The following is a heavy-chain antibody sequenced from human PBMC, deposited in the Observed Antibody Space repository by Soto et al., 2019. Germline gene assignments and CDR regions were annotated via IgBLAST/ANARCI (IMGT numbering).Heavy chain of an antibody. V-gene: IGHV3-73*01. J-gene: IGHJ4*02. CDR1: GFTFSGSA. CDR3: SSGGITGTVWGGLNY. CDR2: IRSKANSYAT. Sequence: GGSLRLSCAASGFTFSGSAMHWVRQASGKGLEWVGRIRSKANSYATAYGASAKGRFTISRDDSKNTAYLQMDSLKTEDTAVYYCSSGGITGTVWGGLNYWGQGTLVTVSS. D-gene: IGHD1-7*01.